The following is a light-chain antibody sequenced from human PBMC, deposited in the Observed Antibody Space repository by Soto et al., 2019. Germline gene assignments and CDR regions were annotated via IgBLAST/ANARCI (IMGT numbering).Light chain of an antibody. Sequence: EIVLTQSPGMLSWSPGERATLSCMGSQSVSNDFLAWYQQKPGQAPRLLIYGASTRATDVPDRFSGSGSGADFTLTISRLEPEDFAVYYCQQYGSSPPRTFGQGTKVDI. CDR3: QQYGSSPPRT. CDR1: QSVSNDF. J-gene: IGKJ1*01. V-gene: IGKV3-20*01. CDR2: GAS.